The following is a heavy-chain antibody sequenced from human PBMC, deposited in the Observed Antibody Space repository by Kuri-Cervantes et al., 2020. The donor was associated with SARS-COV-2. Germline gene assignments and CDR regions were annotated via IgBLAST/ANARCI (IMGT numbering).Heavy chain of an antibody. J-gene: IGHJ4*02. Sequence: GESLKISCAASGFTFSSYAMSWVRQAPGKGLEWVSAISGSGGSTYYADSVKGRYTISRDNSKNTLYLQMNSLRAEDTAVCYCASLGERPQYYDILTGYYMKKPLDKDYWGQGTLVTVSS. CDR2: ISGSGGST. V-gene: IGHV3-23*01. CDR3: ASLGERPQYYDILTGYYMKKPLDKDY. D-gene: IGHD3-9*01. CDR1: GFTFSSYA.